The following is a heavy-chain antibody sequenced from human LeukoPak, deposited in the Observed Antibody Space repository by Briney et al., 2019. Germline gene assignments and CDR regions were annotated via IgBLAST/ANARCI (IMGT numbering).Heavy chain of an antibody. CDR1: GGSISSYY. J-gene: IGHJ4*02. D-gene: IGHD3-22*01. CDR2: IYTSGST. Sequence: PSETLSLTSTVSGGSISSYYWSWIRQPAGKGLEWIGRIYTSGSTNYNPSLKSRVTMSVDTSKNQISLKLSSVTAADTAVYDCAREIGDYYDSSGYRTYYFDYWGQGTLVTVSS. CDR3: AREIGDYYDSSGYRTYYFDY. V-gene: IGHV4-4*07.